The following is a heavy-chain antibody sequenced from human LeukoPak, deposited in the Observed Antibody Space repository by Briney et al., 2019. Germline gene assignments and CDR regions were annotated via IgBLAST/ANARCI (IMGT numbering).Heavy chain of an antibody. CDR2: IRYDGSNK. J-gene: IGHJ4*02. V-gene: IGHV3-30*02. CDR3: AKDRLYSAYDFGPYRGHYYFDS. Sequence: GGSLRLSCAASGFTFSSYGMHWVRQAPGKGLEWVAFIRYDGSNKYYADSVKGRFTISRDNSKNTLYLQMNSLRPEDTAMYYCAKDRLYSAYDFGPYRGHYYFDSWGQGTLVTVSS. CDR1: GFTFSSYG. D-gene: IGHD5-12*01.